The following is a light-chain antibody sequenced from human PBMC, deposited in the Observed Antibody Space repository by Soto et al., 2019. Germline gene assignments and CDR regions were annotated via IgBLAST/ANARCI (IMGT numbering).Light chain of an antibody. V-gene: IGKV1-9*01. CDR1: QGISNY. CDR3: QQVKDYPIT. CDR2: GAS. Sequence: IQLTQSPSSLSASVGDRVTITCRASQGISNYLAWYQQKPGKAPKLLIYGASTLQSGVPSRFSGSVSGTEFTLTISSLQAEDFATYFCQQVKDYPITFGQGTRLEIK. J-gene: IGKJ5*01.